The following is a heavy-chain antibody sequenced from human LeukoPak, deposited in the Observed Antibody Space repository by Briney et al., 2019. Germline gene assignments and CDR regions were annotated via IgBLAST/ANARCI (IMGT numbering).Heavy chain of an antibody. CDR1: GGSISSSSYY. Sequence: SETLSLTCTVSGGSISSSSYYWGWIRQPPGKGLEWIGSIYYSGSTYYNPSLKGRVTISVDTSKNQFSLKLSSVTAADTAVYYCARHSNGAGITIFDYWGQGTLVTVSS. CDR3: ARHSNGAGITIFDY. V-gene: IGHV4-39*01. J-gene: IGHJ4*02. D-gene: IGHD3-9*01. CDR2: IYYSGST.